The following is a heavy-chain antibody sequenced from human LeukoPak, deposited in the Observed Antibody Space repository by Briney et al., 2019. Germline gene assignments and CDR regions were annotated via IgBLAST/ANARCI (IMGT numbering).Heavy chain of an antibody. CDR3: ARDYGDWYFDY. CDR1: GFTFSSYW. J-gene: IGHJ4*02. V-gene: IGHV3-7*03. Sequence: GGSLRLPCAASGFTFSSYWMSWVRQAPGKGLEWVANIKQDGSEKYYVDSVKGRFTISRDNAKNSLYLQMNSLRAEDTAVYYCARDYGDWYFDYWGQGTLVTVSS. CDR2: IKQDGSEK. D-gene: IGHD4-17*01.